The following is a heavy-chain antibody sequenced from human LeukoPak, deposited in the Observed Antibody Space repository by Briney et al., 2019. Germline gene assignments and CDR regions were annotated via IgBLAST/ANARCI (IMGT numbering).Heavy chain of an antibody. Sequence: GRSLRLSCAASGFTFSSYGMHWVRQAPGKGLEWVAVISYDGSNKYYADSVKGRFTISRDNSKNTLYLQMNSLRAEDTAVYYCARDHSAGRFYFDYWGQGTLVTVSS. V-gene: IGHV3-30*03. J-gene: IGHJ4*02. CDR2: ISYDGSNK. D-gene: IGHD2-15*01. CDR3: ARDHSAGRFYFDY. CDR1: GFTFSSYG.